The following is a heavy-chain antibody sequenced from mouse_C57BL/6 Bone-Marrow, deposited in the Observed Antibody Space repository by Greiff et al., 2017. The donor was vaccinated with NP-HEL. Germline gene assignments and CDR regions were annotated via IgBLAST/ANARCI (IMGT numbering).Heavy chain of an antibody. CDR3: ARNYGAHYAMDY. V-gene: IGHV1-19*01. CDR1: GYTFTDYY. J-gene: IGHJ4*01. CDR2: INPYNGGT. D-gene: IGHD1-1*01. Sequence: VQLQQSGPVLVKPGASVKMSCKASGYTFTDYYMNWVKQSHGKSLEWIGVINPYNGGTSYNQQFKGKATLTVDKSSSTAYMELNSLTSEDSAVYYCARNYGAHYAMDYWGQGTSVTVSS.